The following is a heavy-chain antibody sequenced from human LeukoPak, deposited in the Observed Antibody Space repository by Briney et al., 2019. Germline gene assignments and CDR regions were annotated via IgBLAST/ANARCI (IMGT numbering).Heavy chain of an antibody. CDR2: ILYDGSNK. Sequence: QPGRSLRLSCAASGFTFSSYGMHWVRQAPGKGLEWVAVILYDGSNKYYADSVKGRFTISRDNSKNTLYLQMNSLRAEDTAVYYCAKDALTTVTTGVAFDIWGQGTMVTVSS. CDR3: AKDALTTVTTGVAFDI. D-gene: IGHD4-17*01. V-gene: IGHV3-30*18. CDR1: GFTFSSYG. J-gene: IGHJ3*02.